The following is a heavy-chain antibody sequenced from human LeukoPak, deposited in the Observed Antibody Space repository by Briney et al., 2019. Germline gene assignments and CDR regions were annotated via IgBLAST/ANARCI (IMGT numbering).Heavy chain of an antibody. Sequence: ASVKVSCKASGYSFTSYGISWVREAPGQGLEWMGWISAYNSNTNYAQNLQGRVTMTTDTSTSTVYLDLRSLRSDDTAVYYCATDPPGSSRSRVNYWGQGTLVTVSS. CDR3: ATDPPGSSRSRVNY. D-gene: IGHD6-19*01. CDR2: ISAYNSNT. V-gene: IGHV1-18*01. CDR1: GYSFTSYG. J-gene: IGHJ4*02.